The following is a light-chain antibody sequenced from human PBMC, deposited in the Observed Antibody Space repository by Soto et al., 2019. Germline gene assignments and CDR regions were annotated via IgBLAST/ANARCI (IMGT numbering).Light chain of an antibody. CDR3: ATWDDSLNGPV. V-gene: IGLV1-44*01. CDR1: SSNLGDNT. Sequence: QSVLTQPPSASGTPGQRVTISCSGSSSNLGDNTVNWYQQLPGTAPKLLIYRNNRRPSEVPDRFSGSKSGTSASLAISGLQSDDEADYYCATWDDSLNGPVLGGGTQLTV. CDR2: RNN. J-gene: IGLJ3*02.